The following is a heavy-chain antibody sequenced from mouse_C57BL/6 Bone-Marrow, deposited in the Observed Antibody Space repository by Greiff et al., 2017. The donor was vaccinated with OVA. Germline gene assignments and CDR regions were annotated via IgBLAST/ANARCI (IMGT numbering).Heavy chain of an antibody. J-gene: IGHJ3*01. CDR1: GYTFTSYW. CDR2: IDPSDSYT. Sequence: LQQPGAELVKPGASVKLSCKASGYTFTSYWMQWVKQRPGQGLEWIGEIDPSDSYTNYNQKFKGKATLTVDTSSSTAYMQLSSLTSEDSAVYYCARGRRTWFAYWGQGTLVTVSA. V-gene: IGHV1-50*01. CDR3: ARGRRTWFAY.